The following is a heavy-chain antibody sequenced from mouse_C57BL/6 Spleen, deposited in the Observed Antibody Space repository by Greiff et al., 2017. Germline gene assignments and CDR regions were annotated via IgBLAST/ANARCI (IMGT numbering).Heavy chain of an antibody. J-gene: IGHJ1*03. CDR1: GYSITSGYY. CDR3: ARAHYYGSSSHWYFDV. V-gene: IGHV3-6*01. CDR2: ISYDGSN. D-gene: IGHD1-1*01. Sequence: EVQRVESGPGLVKPSQSLSLTCSVTGYSITSGYYWNWIRQFPGNKLEWMGYISYDGSNNYNPSLKNRISITRDTSKNQFFLKLNSVTTEDTATYYCARAHYYGSSSHWYFDVWGTGTTVTVSS.